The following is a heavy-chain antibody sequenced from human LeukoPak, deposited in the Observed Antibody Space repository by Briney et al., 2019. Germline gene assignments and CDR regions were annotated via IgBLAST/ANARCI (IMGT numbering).Heavy chain of an antibody. D-gene: IGHD3-10*01. CDR1: GFTFTTYS. V-gene: IGHV3-74*01. CDR2: INTNGSPT. CDR3: AGDLISGSGSLGY. J-gene: IGHJ4*02. Sequence: GKSLRLSCAASGFTFTTYSMHWVRQAPGKGLVWVSRINTNGSPTQYADSVKGRFTISRDNAKNTLYLQMNSLRAEDTAVYYCAGDLISGSGSLGYWGQGTLVTVSS.